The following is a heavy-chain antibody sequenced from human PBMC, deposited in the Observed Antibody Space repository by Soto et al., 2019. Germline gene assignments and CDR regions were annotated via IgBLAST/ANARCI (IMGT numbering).Heavy chain of an antibody. Sequence: PSETLSLTCTVSGGSISSYYWSWIRQPPGKGLEWIGYIYYSGSTNYNPSPKSRVTISVDTSKNQFSLKLSSVTAADTAVYYCAREPYGDSENYWGQGTLVTVSS. V-gene: IGHV4-59*01. CDR3: AREPYGDSENY. CDR1: GGSISSYY. J-gene: IGHJ4*02. CDR2: IYYSGST. D-gene: IGHD4-17*01.